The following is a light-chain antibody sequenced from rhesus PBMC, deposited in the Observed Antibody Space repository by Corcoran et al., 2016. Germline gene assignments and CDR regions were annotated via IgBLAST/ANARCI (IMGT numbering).Light chain of an antibody. CDR1: QGISTY. V-gene: IGKV1-43*01. Sequence: DIQMTQSPSSLSASVGDRVTITCRASQGISTYLNWYHQKPGKAPKRRIYAASILERGVPSRFSGSGSGTDFTLTISSLQPEDFATYYCLQYNSNPFTFGPGTKLDIK. CDR2: AAS. CDR3: LQYNSNPFT. J-gene: IGKJ3*01.